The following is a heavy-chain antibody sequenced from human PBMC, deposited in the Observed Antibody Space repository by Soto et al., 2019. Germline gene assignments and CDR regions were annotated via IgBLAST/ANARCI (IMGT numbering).Heavy chain of an antibody. D-gene: IGHD3-10*01. CDR3: AKKVNSGSGSQYFDY. J-gene: IGHJ4*02. Sequence: GGSLRLSCVASGFTFSSYSMSWVRQAPGEGLEWVSGFRAGGDDGTTYYADSVKGRFTISRDNSKNTLFLQMNSLRAEDAAIYYCAKKVNSGSGSQYFDYFGQGTLVTVSS. V-gene: IGHV3-23*01. CDR2: FRAGGDDGTT. CDR1: GFTFSSYS.